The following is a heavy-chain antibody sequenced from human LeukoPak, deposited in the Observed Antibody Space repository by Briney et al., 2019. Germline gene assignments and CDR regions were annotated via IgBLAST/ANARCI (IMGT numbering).Heavy chain of an antibody. V-gene: IGHV3-23*01. CDR3: AKVNGYCSGGSCYSTGSYYYHGMDV. D-gene: IGHD2-15*01. CDR1: GFTFSSYA. Sequence: GGSLRLSCAASGFTFSSYAMSWVRQAPGKGLEWVSAISGSGGSTYYADSVKGRFTVSRDNSKNTLYLQMNSLRAEDTAGYYCAKVNGYCSGGSCYSTGSYYYHGMDVWGKGTTVTVSS. CDR2: ISGSGGST. J-gene: IGHJ6*04.